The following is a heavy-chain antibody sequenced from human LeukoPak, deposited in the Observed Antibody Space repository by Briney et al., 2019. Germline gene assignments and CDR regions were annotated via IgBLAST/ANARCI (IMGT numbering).Heavy chain of an antibody. J-gene: IGHJ5*02. D-gene: IGHD1-20*01. CDR2: IIPIFGTA. CDR3: ARDFRITGPERGNWFDP. V-gene: IGHV1-69*01. Sequence: GASVKVSCKASGGTFSSYAISWVRQAPGQGLEWMGGIIPIFGTANYAQKFQGRVTITADESTSTAYMELSSLRSEDTAVYYCARDFRITGPERGNWFDPWGQGTLVTVSS. CDR1: GGTFSSYA.